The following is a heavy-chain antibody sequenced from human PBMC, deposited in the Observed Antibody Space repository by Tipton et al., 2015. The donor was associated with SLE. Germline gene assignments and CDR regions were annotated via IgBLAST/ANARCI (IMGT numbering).Heavy chain of an antibody. CDR3: AKDCRWQLPVGGDI. Sequence: SLRLSCAASGFTFSSYGMHWVRQAPGKGLEWVAFIRYDGSNKYYADSVKGRFTISRDNSKNTLYLQMNSLRAEDTAVYYCAKDCRWQLPVGGDIWGQGTMVTVSS. D-gene: IGHD5-24*01. J-gene: IGHJ3*02. CDR2: IRYDGSNK. CDR1: GFTFSSYG. V-gene: IGHV3-30*02.